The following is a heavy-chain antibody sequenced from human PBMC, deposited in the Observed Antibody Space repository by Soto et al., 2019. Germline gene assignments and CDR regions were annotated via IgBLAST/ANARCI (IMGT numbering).Heavy chain of an antibody. CDR3: ATSICNSYHLDY. CDR1: GFTFSSYW. J-gene: IGHJ4*02. CDR2: IKQDGSEK. V-gene: IGHV3-7*03. D-gene: IGHD2-15*01. Sequence: GSLRLSCAASGFTFSSYWMSWVRQAPGKGLEWVANIKQDGSEKYYVDSVKGRFTISRDNAKNSLYLQMNSLRAEDTAVYYCATSICNSYHLDYWGQGTLVTVSS.